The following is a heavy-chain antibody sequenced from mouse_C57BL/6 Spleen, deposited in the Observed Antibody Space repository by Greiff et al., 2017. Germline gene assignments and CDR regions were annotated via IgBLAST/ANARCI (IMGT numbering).Heavy chain of an antibody. Sequence: EVKLMESGGGLVKPGGSLKLSCAASGFTFSSYAMSWVRQTPEKRLEWVATISDGGSYTYYPDNVKGRFTISRDNAKNNLYLQMSHLKSEDTAMYYCAREGYRGAMDYWVKEPQSPSPQ. CDR2: ISDGGSYT. D-gene: IGHD3-1*01. CDR3: AREGYRGAMDY. J-gene: IGHJ4*01. V-gene: IGHV5-4*01. CDR1: GFTFSSYA.